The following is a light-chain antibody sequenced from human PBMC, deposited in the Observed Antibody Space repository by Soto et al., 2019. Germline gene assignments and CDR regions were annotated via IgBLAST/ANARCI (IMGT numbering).Light chain of an antibody. CDR1: SSNTGNNY. V-gene: IGLV1-51*02. CDR2: ENN. J-gene: IGLJ1*01. CDR3: GTWDSSLSVYV. Sequence: QSVLTQPPSMSAAPGQKVTISCSGSSSNTGNNYVSWYQQLPGTAPKLLIYENNKRPSGIPDRFSGSKSGTSGTLGITGLQTGDEADYYCGTWDSSLSVYVFGTGTKVTVL.